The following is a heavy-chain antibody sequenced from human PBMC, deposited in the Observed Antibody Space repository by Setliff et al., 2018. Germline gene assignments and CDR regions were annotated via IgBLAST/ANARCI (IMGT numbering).Heavy chain of an antibody. D-gene: IGHD6-19*01. V-gene: IGHV1-18*01. CDR1: GYTFTNYG. J-gene: IGHJ4*02. Sequence: VASVKVSCKASGYTFTNYGVTWVRQAPGQGLEWIGWIGAYNGNTYNAHKFQGRVTMTSDTSTSTAYMELRSLRSDDTAVYYCARVTIAVAGYFDFWGQGTLVTVSS. CDR3: ARVTIAVAGYFDF. CDR2: IGAYNGNT.